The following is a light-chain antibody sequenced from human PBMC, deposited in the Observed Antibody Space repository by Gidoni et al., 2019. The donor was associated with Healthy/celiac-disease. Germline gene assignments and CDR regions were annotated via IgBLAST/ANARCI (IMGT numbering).Light chain of an antibody. V-gene: IGKV2-28*01. CDR2: LGS. CDR1: QSLLHSNGYNY. CDR3: MQALQTPPT. J-gene: IGKJ1*01. Sequence: DIVITHSPLSLPVTPGEPSSISCRSSQSLLHSNGYNYLDWYLQKPGQSPQLLIYLGSNRAAGGPDRFSGSGSGTDFKMKISRVEAEDVGVYYCMQALQTPPTFGQGTKVEIK.